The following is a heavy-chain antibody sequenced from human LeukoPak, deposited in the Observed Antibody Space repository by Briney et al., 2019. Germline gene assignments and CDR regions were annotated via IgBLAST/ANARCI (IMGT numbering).Heavy chain of an antibody. Sequence: GGSLRLSCAASGFTFSSYAMTWVRQAPGKGLEWVSGISGSGGSTHYADSVKGRFIISRDNSKNTLYLQMNSLRAEDTAVYYCAKDTYTHSGTYYLYYFDYWGQGTLVSVSS. CDR3: AKDTYTHSGTYYLYYFDY. D-gene: IGHD1-26*01. V-gene: IGHV3-23*01. CDR2: ISGSGGST. CDR1: GFTFSSYA. J-gene: IGHJ4*02.